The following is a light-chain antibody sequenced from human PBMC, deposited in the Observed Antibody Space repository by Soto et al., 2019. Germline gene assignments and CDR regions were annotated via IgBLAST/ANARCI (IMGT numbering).Light chain of an antibody. J-gene: IGKJ2*01. CDR1: QTVSSSY. CDR3: QHFDTSPIT. Sequence: EIVLTQSPATLFLSPGERATLSCRASQTVSSSYLAWYQQKSGQAPSLLMYGASSRATGIPDRFSGSGSGTDFTLTISRLEPEDFAVYYCQHFDTSPITFGQGTKLEIK. CDR2: GAS. V-gene: IGKV3-20*01.